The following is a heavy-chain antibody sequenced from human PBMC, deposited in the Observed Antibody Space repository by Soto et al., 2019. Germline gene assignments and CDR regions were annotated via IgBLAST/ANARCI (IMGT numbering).Heavy chain of an antibody. CDR3: ARAGNFLPGWSGYYSIDY. CDR1: GGSISSYY. J-gene: IGHJ4*02. Sequence: SDTLSLTCTVSGGSISSYYWSWIRQPPGKGLEWIGYIYYSGSTNYNPSLKSRVTISVDTSKNQFSLKLSSVTAADTAVYYCARAGNFLPGWSGYYSIDYWGQGTLVTVSS. D-gene: IGHD3-3*01. CDR2: IYYSGST. V-gene: IGHV4-59*01.